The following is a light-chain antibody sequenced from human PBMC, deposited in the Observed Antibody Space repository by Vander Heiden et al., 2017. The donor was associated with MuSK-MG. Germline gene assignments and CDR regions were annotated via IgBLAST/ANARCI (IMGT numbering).Light chain of an antibody. CDR1: QDISNY. Sequence: DIQMTQSPSSLSASVGDRVTITCQASQDISNYLNWYQQKPGKAPKLLIYDASNLETGVPSRFSGSGSGTDFTFTISSLHPEDIATYYCQQDDNLPLTFGGGTKVELK. CDR3: QQDDNLPLT. V-gene: IGKV1-33*01. J-gene: IGKJ4*01. CDR2: DAS.